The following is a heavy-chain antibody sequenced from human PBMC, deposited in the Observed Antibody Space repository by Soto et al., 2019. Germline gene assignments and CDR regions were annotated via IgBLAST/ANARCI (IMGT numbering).Heavy chain of an antibody. CDR1: GFTISSNY. CDR3: AWIPVSQREYVPLYFDL. J-gene: IGHJ2*01. Sequence: EVQLVQSGGGLIQPGGSLRLSCVASGFTISSNYMGWVRQAPGKGLDWVGGLYSGGNTFYADSVKGRITISIDNSKNTLWLLVIIMRGENTAVYDCAWIPVSQREYVPLYFDLWGRGTLVTVSS. V-gene: IGHV3-53*01. CDR2: LYSGGNT. D-gene: IGHD3-10*01.